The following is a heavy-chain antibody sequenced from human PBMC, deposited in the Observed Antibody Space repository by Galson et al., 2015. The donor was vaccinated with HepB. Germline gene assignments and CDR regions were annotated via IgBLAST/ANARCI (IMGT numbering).Heavy chain of an antibody. CDR1: GFTFSSYS. CDR2: ISSSSSTI. D-gene: IGHD5-12*01. Sequence: SLRLSCAASGFTFSSYSMNWVRQAPGKGLEWVSYISSSSSTIYYADSVKGRFTISRDNAKNSLYLQMNSLRAEDTAVYYCASAYSGYDSEGYDYWGQGTLVTVSS. V-gene: IGHV3-48*04. J-gene: IGHJ4*02. CDR3: ASAYSGYDSEGYDY.